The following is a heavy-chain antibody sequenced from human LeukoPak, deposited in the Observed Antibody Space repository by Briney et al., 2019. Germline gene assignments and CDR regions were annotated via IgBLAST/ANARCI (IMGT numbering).Heavy chain of an antibody. CDR2: IYYSGST. V-gene: IGHV4-59*01. Sequence: SETLSLTCTVSGGSISSYYWSWIRQPPGKGLEWIGYIYYSGSTNYNPSLKSRVTISVDTSKNQFSLKLSPVTAADTAVYYCARVVPYDFWSGHWGLWYGMDVWGQGTTVTVSS. D-gene: IGHD3-3*01. CDR1: GGSISSYY. CDR3: ARVVPYDFWSGHWGLWYGMDV. J-gene: IGHJ6*02.